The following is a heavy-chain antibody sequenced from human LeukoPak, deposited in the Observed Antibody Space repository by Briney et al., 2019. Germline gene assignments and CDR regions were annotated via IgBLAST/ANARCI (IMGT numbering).Heavy chain of an antibody. D-gene: IGHD3-22*01. Sequence: SETLSLTCTVSGGSISSGGYYWSWIRQHPAKGLEWIGYIYYSGSTYYTPSLKSRLTISVDTSKNQFSLKLSSVTAADTAVYYCARDRTGDSSGYFDYWGQGTLVTVSS. CDR1: GGSISSGGYY. CDR3: ARDRTGDSSGYFDY. J-gene: IGHJ4*02. V-gene: IGHV4-31*03. CDR2: IYYSGST.